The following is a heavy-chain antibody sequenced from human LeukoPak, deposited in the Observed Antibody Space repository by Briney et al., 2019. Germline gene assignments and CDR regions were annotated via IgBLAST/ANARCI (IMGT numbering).Heavy chain of an antibody. D-gene: IGHD3-3*01. V-gene: IGHV4-59*08. CDR3: ARCFWSGYSFDY. Sequence: SETLSLTCTVSGGSISTYYWSWIRQPPGKGLEWIGYIYYSGSTNYNPSLQSRVTISIDTSKNQFSLKLSSVTAADTAVYYCARCFWSGYSFDYWGQGTLVTVSS. CDR1: GGSISTYY. J-gene: IGHJ4*02. CDR2: IYYSGST.